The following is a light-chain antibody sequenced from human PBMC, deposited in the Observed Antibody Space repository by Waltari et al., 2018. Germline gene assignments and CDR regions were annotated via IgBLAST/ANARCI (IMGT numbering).Light chain of an antibody. V-gene: IGKV1-39*01. Sequence: DIQMTQSLSSLSTSVGDRVTITCRASQGIDRYLNWYQHKPGKAPKLLICAASTLQSGVPSRFSGRGSGTDFTLTIRSLQPEDFATYYCQQSYSTPITFGQGTRLDMK. CDR1: QGIDRY. J-gene: IGKJ5*01. CDR2: AAS. CDR3: QQSYSTPIT.